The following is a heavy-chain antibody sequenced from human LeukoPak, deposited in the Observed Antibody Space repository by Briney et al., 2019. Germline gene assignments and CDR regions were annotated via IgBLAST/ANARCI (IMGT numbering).Heavy chain of an antibody. CDR2: ISSSSSYI. D-gene: IGHD3-3*01. V-gene: IGHV3-21*01. Sequence: GGSLRLSCAASGFTFSSYSMSWVRQAPGKGLEWVSSISSSSSYIYYADSVKGRFTISRDNAKNSLYLQMNSLRAEDTAVYYCAREIGFGVDKKGTYYYGMDVWGQGTTVTVSS. CDR1: GFTFSSYS. CDR3: AREIGFGVDKKGTYYYGMDV. J-gene: IGHJ6*02.